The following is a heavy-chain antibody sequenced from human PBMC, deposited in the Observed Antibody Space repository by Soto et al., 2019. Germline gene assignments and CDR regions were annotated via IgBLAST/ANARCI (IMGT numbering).Heavy chain of an antibody. V-gene: IGHV3-30-3*01. J-gene: IGHJ4*02. D-gene: IGHD3-16*02. Sequence: QVQLVESGGGVVQPGGSLRLSCAASGFTFNNHAIHWVRQAPGKGLEWVALISYDGNNKYYAESVRGRFTISRDNSKNTLYRQMKNLRAEDRAVYYCARGGSLSLYHIGLDNWGQGTLVTVSS. CDR3: ARGGSLSLYHIGLDN. CDR1: GFTFNNHA. CDR2: ISYDGNNK.